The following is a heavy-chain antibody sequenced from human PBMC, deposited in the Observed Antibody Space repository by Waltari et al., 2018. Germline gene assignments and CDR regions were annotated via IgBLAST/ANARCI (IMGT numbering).Heavy chain of an antibody. Sequence: QVQLVQSGAEVKKPGASVKVSCKASGYTFTSYYMHWVRQAPGQGLEWMGWTNPNMGGTNYAQKFQGRGTRTRDTSISTAYMELSRLRSDDTAVYYCARDFEAPYYYGSGSYDDYWGQGTLVTVSS. CDR2: TNPNMGGT. V-gene: IGHV1-2*02. J-gene: IGHJ4*02. D-gene: IGHD3-10*01. CDR3: ARDFEAPYYYGSGSYDDY. CDR1: GYTFTSYY.